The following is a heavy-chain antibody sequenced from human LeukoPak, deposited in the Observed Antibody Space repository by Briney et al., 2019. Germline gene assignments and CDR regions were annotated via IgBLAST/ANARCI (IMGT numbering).Heavy chain of an antibody. V-gene: IGHV3-30*18. D-gene: IGHD6-6*01. Sequence: SLKIYRAASGFTFRNYAMHWVRHAPGPRLESMADISYDGGSTFYADSVKGRFTISRDNSKNTLYLQMSSLRAEDTAIYYCAKIEGSSSYYFDYWGQGTVVTVSS. J-gene: IGHJ4*02. CDR2: ISYDGGST. CDR1: GFTFRNYA. CDR3: AKIEGSSSYYFDY.